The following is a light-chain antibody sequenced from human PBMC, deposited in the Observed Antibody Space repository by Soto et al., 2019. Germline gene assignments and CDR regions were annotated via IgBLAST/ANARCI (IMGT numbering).Light chain of an antibody. CDR1: ETVNNNF. V-gene: IGKV3-20*01. J-gene: IGKJ2*01. CDR2: GPS. Sequence: ETVLTQSPGTLYLSPGERATLSCRDNETVNNNFLAWYGQKPGQAPRLLIHGPSRRASGIPARFSGSGSGTDFTLTISRLEPEDFEVYYCQQYGNFPYTFGPGTKVQIK. CDR3: QQYGNFPYT.